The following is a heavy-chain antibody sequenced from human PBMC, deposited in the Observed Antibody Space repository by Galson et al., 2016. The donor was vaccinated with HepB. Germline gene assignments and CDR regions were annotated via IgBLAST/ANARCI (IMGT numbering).Heavy chain of an antibody. CDR3: AKDPSVVTAGGGWFDP. CDR2: ISEDGHIK. D-gene: IGHD2-8*02. V-gene: IGHV3-30*18. Sequence: SLRLSCAASGFTFSDYGMHWIRQAPGKGLEWVTVISEDGHIKHYADSVKGRFTVSRDNSRSTLYLQMNSLRVEDTAVYYCAKDPSVVTAGGGWFDPWGQGTLVTVSS. CDR1: GFTFSDYG. J-gene: IGHJ5*02.